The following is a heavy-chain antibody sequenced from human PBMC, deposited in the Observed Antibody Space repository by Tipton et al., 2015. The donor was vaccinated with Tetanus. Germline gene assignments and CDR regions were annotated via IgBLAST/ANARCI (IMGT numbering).Heavy chain of an antibody. J-gene: IGHJ4*02. CDR1: GFTFSSYS. CDR2: ISSSSSYI. V-gene: IGHV3-21*01. CDR3: ASQVTDGITGTTTGN. Sequence: SLRLSCAASGFTFSSYSMNWVRQAPGKGLEWVSSISSSSSYIYYADSVKGRFTISRDNAKNSLYLQMNSLRAEDTAVYYCASQVTDGITGTTTGNWGQGTLVTVSS. D-gene: IGHD1-7*01.